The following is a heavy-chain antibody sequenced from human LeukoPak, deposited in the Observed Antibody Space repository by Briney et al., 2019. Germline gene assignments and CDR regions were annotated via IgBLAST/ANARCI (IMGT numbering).Heavy chain of an antibody. V-gene: IGHV4-59*01. CDR1: GGSISSYY. Sequence: PSETLSLTCTVSGGSISSYYWSWIRQPPGKGLEWIGHIYYSGSTNYNPSLKSRVTISVDTSKNQFSLKLSSVTAADTAVYHCARDRYGFDAFDIWGQGTVVTVSS. D-gene: IGHD3-16*02. J-gene: IGHJ3*02. CDR3: ARDRYGFDAFDI. CDR2: IYYSGST.